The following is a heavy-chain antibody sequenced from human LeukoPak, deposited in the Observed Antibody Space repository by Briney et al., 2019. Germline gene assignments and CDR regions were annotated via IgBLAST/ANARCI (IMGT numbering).Heavy chain of an antibody. V-gene: IGHV4-38-2*02. J-gene: IGHJ5*02. CDR3: ARTYINFNNYFDH. CDR2: ISHIGST. CDR1: GYSINNGYN. Sequence: SETLSLTCSVSGYSINNGYNWGWVRQPPGKGLECIGSISHIGSTYYNPSLESRVTISLDTSKNQFSLELSSVTAADTAVYYCARTYINFNNYFDHWGQGTLVTVSS. D-gene: IGHD4-11*01.